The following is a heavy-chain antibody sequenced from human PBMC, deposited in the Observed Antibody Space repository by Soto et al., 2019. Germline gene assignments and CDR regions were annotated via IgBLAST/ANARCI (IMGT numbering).Heavy chain of an antibody. CDR3: ARDRGWLTFDS. D-gene: IGHD6-19*01. V-gene: IGHV3-7*01. Sequence: LSLSCADSGFTFSSYWMSWVRQAPGKGLEWVANINGDGGEKYYVDSVKGRFTISRDNAKNSLYLLMNSLRAEDTAVYYCARDRGWLTFDSWGEGTLVTVSS. J-gene: IGHJ4*02. CDR1: GFTFSSYW. CDR2: INGDGGEK.